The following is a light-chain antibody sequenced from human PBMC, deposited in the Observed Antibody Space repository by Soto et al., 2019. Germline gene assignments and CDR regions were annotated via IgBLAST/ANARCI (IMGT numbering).Light chain of an antibody. Sequence: DIQMTQSPSSLSASVGDRVTITCRASQSISSYLNWYQQKPGKAPKFLIYGASSLQSGVPSRFSGSGSGTDFTLTTSSLQPEDFATYYCQQSYSTPPTFGQGTKVEIK. CDR2: GAS. CDR1: QSISSY. CDR3: QQSYSTPPT. J-gene: IGKJ1*01. V-gene: IGKV1-39*01.